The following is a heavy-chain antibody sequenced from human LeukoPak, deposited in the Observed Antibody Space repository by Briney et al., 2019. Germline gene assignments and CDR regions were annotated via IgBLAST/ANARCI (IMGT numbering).Heavy chain of an antibody. Sequence: GGSLRLSCAASGFAVSNNYMTWVRQAPGKGLEWVSVIYKDGSTYYADSGKGRFTISRDNSKNTVYLQMNSLRAEDTAVYYCARGYCSGRSCYMWYSDYWGQGTLVTVSS. CDR1: GFAVSNNY. J-gene: IGHJ4*02. V-gene: IGHV3-53*01. D-gene: IGHD2-15*01. CDR2: IYKDGST. CDR3: ARGYCSGRSCYMWYSDY.